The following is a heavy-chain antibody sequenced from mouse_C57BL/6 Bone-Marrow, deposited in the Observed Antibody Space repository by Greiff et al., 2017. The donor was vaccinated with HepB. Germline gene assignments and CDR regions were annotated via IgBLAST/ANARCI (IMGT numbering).Heavy chain of an antibody. Sequence: QVQLQQSGAELVKPGASVKISCKASGYAFSSYWMNWVKQRPGKGLEWIGQIYPGDGDTNYNGKFKGKATLTADKSSSTAYMQLSSLTSVDSAVFFCATSPAYYYGSSYGFDVWGTGTTVTVSS. J-gene: IGHJ1*03. CDR1: GYAFSSYW. CDR3: ATSPAYYYGSSYGFDV. CDR2: IYPGDGDT. V-gene: IGHV1-80*01. D-gene: IGHD1-1*01.